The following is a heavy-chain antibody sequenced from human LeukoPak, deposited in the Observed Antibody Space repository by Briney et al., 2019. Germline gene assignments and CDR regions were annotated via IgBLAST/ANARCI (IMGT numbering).Heavy chain of an antibody. CDR1: GFTFSGYS. D-gene: IGHD4-11*01. V-gene: IGHV3-48*02. CDR3: ARDAIVRDYSNSDY. Sequence: GGSLRLSCAASGFTFSGYSMNWVRQAPGKGLEWVSFISITSRTTYYADSVKGRFTTSRDNGKNSLYLQMNSLTDEDTAVYYCARDAIVRDYSNSDYWGQGTLVTVSS. CDR2: ISITSRTT. J-gene: IGHJ4*02.